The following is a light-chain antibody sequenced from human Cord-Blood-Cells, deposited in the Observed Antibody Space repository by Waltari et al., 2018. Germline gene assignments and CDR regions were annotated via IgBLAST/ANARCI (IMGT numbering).Light chain of an antibody. V-gene: IGLV2-11*01. Sequence: QSPLTQPRSVSGSPGQSVTISCTGTSSDAGGYNSVSWYQQHPGKAPKLMIYDVSKRPSGVPDRFSGSKSGNTASLTISGLQAEDEADYYGCSYAGSYTVVFGGGTKLTVL. CDR1: SSDAGGYNS. CDR3: CSYAGSYTVV. CDR2: DVS. J-gene: IGLJ2*01.